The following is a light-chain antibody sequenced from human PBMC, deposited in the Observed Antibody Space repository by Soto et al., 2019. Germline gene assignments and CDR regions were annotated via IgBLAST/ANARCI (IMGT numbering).Light chain of an antibody. J-gene: IGKJ1*01. Sequence: DIQRTQSPSTLSGSVGDRVTITCRASQTISSWLAWYQQKPGKAPKLLIYKASTLKGGVPSRFSGSGSGTEFTLTISSLQPDDFATYYCQHYNSYSEAFGQGTKVDIK. CDR2: KAS. CDR3: QHYNSYSEA. CDR1: QTISSW. V-gene: IGKV1-5*03.